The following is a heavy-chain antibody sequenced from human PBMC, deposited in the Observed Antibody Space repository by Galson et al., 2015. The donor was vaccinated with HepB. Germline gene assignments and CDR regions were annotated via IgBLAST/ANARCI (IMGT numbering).Heavy chain of an antibody. CDR3: ARERSGSHAGFDY. CDR1: GFTFSSYA. Sequence: SLRLSCAASGFTFSSYAMHWVRQAPGKGLEWVAVISYDGSNKYYADSVKGRFTISRDNSKNTLYLQMNSLRAEDTAVYYCARERSGSHAGFDYWGQGTLVTVSS. CDR2: ISYDGSNK. V-gene: IGHV3-30-3*01. J-gene: IGHJ4*02. D-gene: IGHD1-26*01.